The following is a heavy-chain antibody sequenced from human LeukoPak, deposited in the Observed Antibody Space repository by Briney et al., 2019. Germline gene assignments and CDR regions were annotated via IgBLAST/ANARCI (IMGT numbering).Heavy chain of an antibody. CDR3: VKDSSSGSYFDY. CDR2: ISSNGGST. Sequence: GGSLRLSCSASGFTFSRYAMHWVRQAPGKGLEYVSAISSNGGSTYYADSVKGRFTISRDNSRNTLHLQTSSLRVEDTAVYYCVKDSSSGSYFDYWGQGTLVTVSS. V-gene: IGHV3-64D*06. J-gene: IGHJ4*02. CDR1: GFTFSRYA. D-gene: IGHD3-10*01.